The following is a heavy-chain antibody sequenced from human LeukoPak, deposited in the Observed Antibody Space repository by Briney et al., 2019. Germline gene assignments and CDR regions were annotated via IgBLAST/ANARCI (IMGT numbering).Heavy chain of an antibody. Sequence: PGRSLRLSCAASGFTFSSYGMHWVRQAPGKGLEWVAVIWYDGSNKYYADSVKGRFTISRDNPKNSLYLQINNLRAEDTAVYYCGRLAHNAWYAIDFWGQGTLVTVSS. CDR2: IWYDGSNK. V-gene: IGHV3-33*01. CDR3: GRLAHNAWYAIDF. J-gene: IGHJ4*02. D-gene: IGHD2-2*01. CDR1: GFTFSSYG.